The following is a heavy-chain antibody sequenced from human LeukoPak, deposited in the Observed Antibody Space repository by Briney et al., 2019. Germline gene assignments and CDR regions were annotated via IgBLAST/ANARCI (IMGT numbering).Heavy chain of an antibody. CDR1: GYTFTDYY. V-gene: IGHV1-2*02. Sequence: ASVKVSCKSSGYTFTDYYMHWVRQAPGQGLEWMGWINPKSGGTNYAQNFQGRVTMTRNTSISTAYMELSRLRSDDTAVYYCAKDLQWDLPRGNALDIWGQGTMVTVSS. CDR2: INPKSGGT. J-gene: IGHJ3*02. CDR3: AKDLQWDLPRGNALDI. D-gene: IGHD1-26*01.